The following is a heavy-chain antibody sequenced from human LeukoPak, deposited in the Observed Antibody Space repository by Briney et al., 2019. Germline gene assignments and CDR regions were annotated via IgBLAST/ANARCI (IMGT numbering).Heavy chain of an antibody. CDR1: GGSISSYY. CDR3: ARDGESPPDSSFDY. V-gene: IGHV4-4*07. CDR2: IYTSGST. Sequence: SETLSLTCTVSGGSISSYYWSWLRQPAGKGLEWIGRIYTSGSTNYNPSLKSRVTMSVDTSKNQFSLKLSSVTAADTAVYYCARDGESPPDSSFDYWGQGTLVAVPS. J-gene: IGHJ4*02. D-gene: IGHD3-10*01.